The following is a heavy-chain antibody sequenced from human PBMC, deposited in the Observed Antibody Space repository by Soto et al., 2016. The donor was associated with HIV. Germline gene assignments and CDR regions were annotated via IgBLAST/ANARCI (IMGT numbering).Heavy chain of an antibody. CDR1: RYTFGNSD. D-gene: IGHD5-12*01. CDR3: ARGIGYEDDVRAYFFDN. V-gene: IGHV1-8*03. J-gene: IGHJ4*02. Sequence: QVQLVQSGAEVRKPGASVKVSCKASRYTFGNSDINWVRQAAGQGLEWMGWMNPTSSNTGYAQQFQGRVTITKDTSLNTVYMELSSLRSDDTAVYHCARGIGYEDDVRAYFFDNWGQGTLVTVSS. CDR2: MNPTSSNT.